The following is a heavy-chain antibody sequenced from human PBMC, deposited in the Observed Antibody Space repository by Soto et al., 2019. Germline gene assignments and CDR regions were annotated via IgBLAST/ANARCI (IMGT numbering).Heavy chain of an antibody. CDR3: AIDLLVSSGWYFDY. V-gene: IGHV4-59*01. CDR2: IYYSGST. Sequence: SETLSLTCTVSGGSISSYYWSWIRQPPGKGLEWIGYIYYSGSTNYNPSLKSRVTISVDTSKNQFSLKLSSVTAADTAVYYCAIDLLVSSGWYFDYWGQGTLVIVFS. CDR1: GGSISSYY. J-gene: IGHJ4*02. D-gene: IGHD6-19*01.